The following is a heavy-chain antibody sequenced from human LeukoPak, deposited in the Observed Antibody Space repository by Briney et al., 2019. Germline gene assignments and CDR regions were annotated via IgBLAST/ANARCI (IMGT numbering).Heavy chain of an antibody. J-gene: IGHJ1*01. CDR2: INPNSGGT. CDR3: AREIDYGDDGGLALQH. Sequence: ASVKVSCKASGYTFTGYYMHWVRQAPGQGLEWMGRINPNSGGTNYAQKFQGRVTMTRDTSISTAYMELSRLRSDDTAVYYCAREIDYGDDGGLALQHWGQGTLVTVSS. V-gene: IGHV1-2*06. D-gene: IGHD4-17*01. CDR1: GYTFTGYY.